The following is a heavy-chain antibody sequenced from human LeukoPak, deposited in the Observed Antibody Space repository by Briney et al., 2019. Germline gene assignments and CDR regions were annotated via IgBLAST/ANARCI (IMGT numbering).Heavy chain of an antibody. J-gene: IGHJ4*02. CDR2: IYYSGST. CDR3: ARASKAYSSFDY. Sequence: SETLSLTCTVSGGSISSSSYYWGWIRQPPGKGLEWIGSIYYSGSTYYNPSLKSRVTISVDTSKNQFSLKLSSVTAADTAVYYCARASKAYSSFDYWGQGTLVTVSS. CDR1: GGSISSSSYY. D-gene: IGHD5-18*01. V-gene: IGHV4-39*01.